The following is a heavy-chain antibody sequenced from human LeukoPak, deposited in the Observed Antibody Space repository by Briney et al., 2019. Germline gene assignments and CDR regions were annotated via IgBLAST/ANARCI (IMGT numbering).Heavy chain of an antibody. D-gene: IGHD6-13*01. CDR1: GGSISSHY. Sequence: SETLSLTCTVSGGSISSHYWSWIRQPPGKGLEWIGYIYYSGSTNYNPSLKSRVTISVDTSKNQFSLKLSSVTAADTAVYYCARVAYSSSWYPHGMDVWGQGTTVTVSS. V-gene: IGHV4-59*11. J-gene: IGHJ6*02. CDR3: ARVAYSSSWYPHGMDV. CDR2: IYYSGST.